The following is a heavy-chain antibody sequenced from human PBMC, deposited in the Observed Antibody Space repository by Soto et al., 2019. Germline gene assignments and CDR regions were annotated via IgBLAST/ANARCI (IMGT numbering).Heavy chain of an antibody. CDR1: GFTFSSYA. D-gene: IGHD1-7*01. J-gene: IGHJ6*03. V-gene: IGHV3-23*01. CDR3: AKEGGRYDWNYGAMDV. CDR2: ISGSGGST. Sequence: GGSLRLSCAASGFTFSSYAMSWVRRAPGKGLEWVSAISGSGGSTYYADSVKGRFTISRDNSKNTLYLQMNSQRAEDTAVDYCAKEGGRYDWNYGAMDVWGKGTTVTVSS.